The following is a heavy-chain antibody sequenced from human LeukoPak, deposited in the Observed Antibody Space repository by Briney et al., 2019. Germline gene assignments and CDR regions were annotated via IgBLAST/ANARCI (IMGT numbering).Heavy chain of an antibody. CDR3: AREGSPLMRSFDWFDN. CDR2: INPHNGET. J-gene: IGHJ4*02. V-gene: IGHV1-2*02. D-gene: IGHD3-9*01. CDR1: GYTFTGYY. Sequence: GASVKVSCKTSGYTFTGYYMNWVRQAPGQGLEWMGWINPHNGETNYAQKFQGRVPMTTDTSISTAYMDLSRLRLDDTAVYYCAREGSPLMRSFDWFDNWGQGTLVTVSS.